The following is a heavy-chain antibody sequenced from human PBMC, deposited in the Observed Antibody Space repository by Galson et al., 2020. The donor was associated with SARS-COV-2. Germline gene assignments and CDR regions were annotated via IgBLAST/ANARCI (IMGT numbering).Heavy chain of an antibody. J-gene: IGHJ6*02. D-gene: IGHD3-10*01. CDR3: ARDRYYLGWYYYYGIDV. CDR1: GFTVSSNY. Sequence: GGSLRLSCAASGFTVSSNYMSWVRQAPGKGLEWVSVIYSGGSTYYADSVKGRFTISRDNSKNTLYLHMNSLRAEDTAVYYCARDRYYLGWYYYYGIDVSGQETPVPVSS. V-gene: IGHV3-66*02. CDR2: IYSGGST.